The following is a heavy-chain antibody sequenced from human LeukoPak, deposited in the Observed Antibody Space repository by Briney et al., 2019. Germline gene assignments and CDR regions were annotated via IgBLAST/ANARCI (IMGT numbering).Heavy chain of an antibody. CDR2: ISAYNGNT. V-gene: IGHV1-18*01. D-gene: IGHD1-14*01. J-gene: IGHJ5*02. CDR1: GYTFPRYG. CDR3: ARYNKRNWFDP. Sequence: ASVKVSCKSYGYTFPRYGIRWVRQAPGQGLKWMGWISAYNGNTNYAQKLQGRVTMTTDTSTSTAYMELRSLRSDDTAVYYCARYNKRNWFDPWGQGTLVTVSS.